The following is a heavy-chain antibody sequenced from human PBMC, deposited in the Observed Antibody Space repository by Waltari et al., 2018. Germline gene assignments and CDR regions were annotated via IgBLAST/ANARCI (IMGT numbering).Heavy chain of an antibody. CDR3: AREVAGTPVYYYGMDV. CDR2: INAGNGNT. V-gene: IGHV1-3*01. D-gene: IGHD6-19*01. Sequence: QVQLVQYGAEVKKPGASVKVSCKASGYTFTSYAMHWVRQAPGQRLEWMGWINAGNGNTKYSQKFQGRVTITRDTSASTAYMELSSLRSEDTAVYYCAREVAGTPVYYYGMDVWGQGTTVTVSS. CDR1: GYTFTSYA. J-gene: IGHJ6*02.